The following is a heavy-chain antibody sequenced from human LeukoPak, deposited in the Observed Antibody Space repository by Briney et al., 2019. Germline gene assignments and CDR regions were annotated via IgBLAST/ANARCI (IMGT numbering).Heavy chain of an antibody. CDR3: ARGAVRDFDY. V-gene: IGHV4-59*12. D-gene: IGHD4-11*01. Sequence: SETLSLTCTVSGGSISSYYWSWIRQPPGKGLEWIGYIYYSGTTNYNPSLKSRLTIAVDTSKNQFSLKLSSVTAADTAVYYCARGAVRDFDYWGQGTLVTVSS. CDR2: IYYSGTT. CDR1: GGSISSYY. J-gene: IGHJ4*02.